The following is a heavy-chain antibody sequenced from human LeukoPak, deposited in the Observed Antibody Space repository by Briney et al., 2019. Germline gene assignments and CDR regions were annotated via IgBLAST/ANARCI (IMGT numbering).Heavy chain of an antibody. D-gene: IGHD3-22*01. Sequence: GGSLRLSCAASGFTFSSYWMSWVRQAPGKGLEWVANIKQDGSEKYYVDSVKGRFTISRDSAKNSLYLQMNSLRAEDTAVYYCARDNYDSSGYYEERAFDIWGQGTMVTVSS. V-gene: IGHV3-7*01. CDR3: ARDNYDSSGYYEERAFDI. CDR2: IKQDGSEK. J-gene: IGHJ3*02. CDR1: GFTFSSYW.